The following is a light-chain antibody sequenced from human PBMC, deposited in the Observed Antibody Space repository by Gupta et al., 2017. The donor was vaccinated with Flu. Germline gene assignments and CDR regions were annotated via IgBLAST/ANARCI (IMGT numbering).Light chain of an antibody. CDR1: QSVSSY. Sequence: EIVLTQYPATLSLSPGERATLTCRASQSVSSYLAWYQQKPGQAPRLLIYDASNMATGIPARFSGSGSGTDFTLTISCLEPEDFAVYYCQQRSNWPPTFGQGTKMEIK. CDR3: QQRSNWPPT. CDR2: DAS. V-gene: IGKV3-11*01. J-gene: IGKJ2*01.